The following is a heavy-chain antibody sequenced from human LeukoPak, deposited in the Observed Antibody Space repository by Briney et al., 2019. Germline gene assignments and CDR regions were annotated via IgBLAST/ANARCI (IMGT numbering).Heavy chain of an antibody. J-gene: IGHJ5*02. CDR3: ARGGSGYALNWFDP. V-gene: IGHV4-59*02. CDR1: GGSVSSYY. Sequence: PSETLSLTCSVSGGSVSSYYWSWIRQSPGKGLEWIGYIHNSGRTNYNPSLKSRVTGFVDTSKNQFSLKLSSVTAADTAVYYCARGGSGYALNWFDPWGQGTLVTVSS. CDR2: IHNSGRT. D-gene: IGHD5-12*01.